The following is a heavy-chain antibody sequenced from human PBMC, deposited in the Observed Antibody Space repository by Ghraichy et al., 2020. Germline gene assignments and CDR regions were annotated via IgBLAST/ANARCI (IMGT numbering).Heavy chain of an antibody. CDR1: GDSIGSSGHY. CDR3: ARGGRNKIPNKFEF. CDR2: IYFSGAT. J-gene: IGHJ4*02. D-gene: IGHD2-21*01. V-gene: IGHV4-31*03. Sequence: SETLSLTCTVSGDSIGSSGHYWNWVRQRPQRGLEWIGYIYFSGATYYNPSLKSRVAMSIDTTNNHFSLRMSSVTVADTAIYFCARGGRNKIPNKFEFWGQGTLVTVSS.